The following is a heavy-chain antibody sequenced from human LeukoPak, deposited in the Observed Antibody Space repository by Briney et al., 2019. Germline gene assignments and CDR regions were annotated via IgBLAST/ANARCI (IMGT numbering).Heavy chain of an antibody. CDR3: ARGRGILWFGELLLDY. Sequence: SGTPSPTRAVYCGSFSGFYWSWVPQPPRKGLGGVGGINHSGSTNYNPSLKSRVTISVDTSKNQFSLKLSSVTAADTAVYYCARGRGILWFGELLLDYWGQGTLVTVSS. CDR1: CGSFSGFY. J-gene: IGHJ4*02. D-gene: IGHD3-10*01. CDR2: INHSGST. V-gene: IGHV4-34*01.